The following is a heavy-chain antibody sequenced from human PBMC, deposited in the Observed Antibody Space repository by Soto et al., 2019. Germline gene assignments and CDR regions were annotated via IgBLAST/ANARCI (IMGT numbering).Heavy chain of an antibody. V-gene: IGHV1-69*06. CDR1: GGTFSSYA. Sequence: SVKVSCKASGGTFSSYAISWVRQAPGQGLEWMGGIIPIFGTANYAQKFQGRVTITADKSTGTAYMELSSLRSEDTAVYYCARDPLELTHLFDYWGQGTLVTGLL. D-gene: IGHD1-7*01. J-gene: IGHJ4*02. CDR3: ARDPLELTHLFDY. CDR2: IIPIFGTA.